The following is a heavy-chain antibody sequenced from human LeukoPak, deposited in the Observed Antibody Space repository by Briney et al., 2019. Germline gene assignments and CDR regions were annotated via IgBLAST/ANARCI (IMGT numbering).Heavy chain of an antibody. V-gene: IGHV4-30-2*01. D-gene: IGHD3-3*01. CDR3: ARDGGYYDFNWFDP. CDR2: IYHSGST. CDR1: GGSISSGGYY. J-gene: IGHJ5*02. Sequence: SETLSLTCTVSGGSISSGGYYWSWIRQPPGKGLEWIGYIYHSGSTYYNPSLKSRVTISVDRSKNQFSLKLSPVTAADTAVYYCARDGGYYDFNWFDPWGQGTLVTVSS.